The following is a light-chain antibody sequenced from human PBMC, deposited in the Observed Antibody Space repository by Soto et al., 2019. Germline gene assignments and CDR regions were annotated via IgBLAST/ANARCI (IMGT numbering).Light chain of an antibody. J-gene: IGKJ1*01. V-gene: IGKV3-15*01. CDR2: DAS. CDR3: QQYNDWPLP. CDR1: QSVSSY. Sequence: TQCPATLSLYPGERATLSCRASQSVSSYLAWYQQKPGQAPRLLIYDASIRATGIPARFSGSGSGTEFTLTISSLQSEDFALYYCQQYNDWPLPFGQGTKADI.